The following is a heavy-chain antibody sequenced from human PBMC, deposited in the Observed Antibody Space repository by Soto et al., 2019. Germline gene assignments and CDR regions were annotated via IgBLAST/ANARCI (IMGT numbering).Heavy chain of an antibody. Sequence: SETLSLTCTVSGGSISSYYWSWIRQPPGKGLEWIGYIYYSGSTNYNPSLTSRVTISVDTSKNQFSLKLSSVTAADTAVYYCARARGYSGYVDYWGQGTLVTVSS. V-gene: IGHV4-59*01. CDR1: GGSISSYY. J-gene: IGHJ4*02. D-gene: IGHD5-12*01. CDR2: IYYSGST. CDR3: ARARGYSGYVDY.